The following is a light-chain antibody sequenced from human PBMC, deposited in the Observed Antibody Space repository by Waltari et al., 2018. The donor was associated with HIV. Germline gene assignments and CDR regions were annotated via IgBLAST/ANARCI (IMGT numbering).Light chain of an antibody. CDR1: QSVSAD. V-gene: IGKV3-11*01. CDR3: QQRTSWPPWT. Sequence: IVLTQSPATLSLSPGERPTLSCRASQSVSADLAWYQQKPGQAPRLLIYDASNRATGIPARFSGSGSGTDVTLTISSLEPEDFAVYYCQQRTSWPPWTFGQGTKVEIK. CDR2: DAS. J-gene: IGKJ1*01.